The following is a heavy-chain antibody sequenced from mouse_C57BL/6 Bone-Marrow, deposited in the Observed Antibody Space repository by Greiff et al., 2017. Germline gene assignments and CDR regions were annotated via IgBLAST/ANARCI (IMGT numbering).Heavy chain of an antibody. D-gene: IGHD3-2*02. CDR1: GYTFTSYW. CDR3: ATAQGISGYY. CDR2: IDPSDSYT. J-gene: IGHJ4*01. V-gene: IGHV1-69*01. Sequence: QVQLQQPGAELVMPGASVKLSCKASGYTFTSYWMHWVKQRPGQGLEWIGEIDPSDSYTNYTQKFKGKSTLTVDKSSSTAYMQLSSLTSEDSAVYYCATAQGISGYYWGQGTSVTVSS.